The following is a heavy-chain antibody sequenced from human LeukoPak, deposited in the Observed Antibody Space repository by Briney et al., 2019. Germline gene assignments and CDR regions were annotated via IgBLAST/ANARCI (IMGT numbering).Heavy chain of an antibody. Sequence: PGGSLRLSCVASGFTFSSYSMHWVRQAPGKGLEWVALISYDGSNKYYADSVKGRFTISRDNSKNTLYLQMNSLRTEDTAIYYCAKDMGYTYGHAFDYWGQGTLVTVSS. J-gene: IGHJ4*02. CDR2: ISYDGSNK. D-gene: IGHD5-18*01. CDR1: GFTFSSYS. CDR3: AKDMGYTYGHAFDY. V-gene: IGHV3-30-3*01.